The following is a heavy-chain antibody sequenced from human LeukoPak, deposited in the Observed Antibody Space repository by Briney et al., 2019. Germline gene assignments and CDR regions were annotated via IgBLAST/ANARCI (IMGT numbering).Heavy chain of an antibody. Sequence: GGSLRLSCAASGFTFSSYGMHWVRQAPGKGLEWVSAISGSGGSTYYADSVKGRFTISRDNSKNTLYLQMNSLRAEDTAVYYCAKFIVGAEFDYWGQGTLVTVSS. CDR3: AKFIVGAEFDY. CDR1: GFTFSSYG. J-gene: IGHJ4*02. D-gene: IGHD1-26*01. CDR2: ISGSGGST. V-gene: IGHV3-23*01.